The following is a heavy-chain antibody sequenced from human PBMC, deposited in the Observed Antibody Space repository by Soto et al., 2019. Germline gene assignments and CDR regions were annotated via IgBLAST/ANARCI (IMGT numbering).Heavy chain of an antibody. CDR3: ARGLIPAAGAAAGY. D-gene: IGHD6-13*01. Sequence: EVLLVESGGGLVQPGGSLRLSCAGSGFSFSSYWMHWVRQPPGKGLVWVSRIDSDESGTNYADSVKGRFTISRDNAKNTLYLQMNSLRAEDTAVYYCARGLIPAAGAAAGYWGQGTLVTVSS. CDR2: IDSDESGT. J-gene: IGHJ4*02. CDR1: GFSFSSYW. V-gene: IGHV3-74*01.